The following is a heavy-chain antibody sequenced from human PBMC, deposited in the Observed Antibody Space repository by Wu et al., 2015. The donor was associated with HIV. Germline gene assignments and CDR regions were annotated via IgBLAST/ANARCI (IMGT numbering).Heavy chain of an antibody. CDR2: INANSGET. V-gene: IGHV1-2*06. J-gene: IGHJ4*02. D-gene: IGHD5-18*01. CDR1: GYTFTAFY. CDR3: ARGGRAAMGKPFDY. Sequence: QVQLVQSGAEVKKPGASVKVSCKASGYTFTAFYVHWVRQAPGQGLEWMGRINANSGETKFSQKFQGRVTMTRDTSISTAYMELSRLRSDDTAVYYCARGGRAAMGKPFDYWGQGTLVTVSS.